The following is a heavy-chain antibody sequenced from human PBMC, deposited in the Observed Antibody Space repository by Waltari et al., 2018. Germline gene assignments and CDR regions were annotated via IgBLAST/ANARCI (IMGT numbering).Heavy chain of an antibody. CDR2: MNPNSGNT. V-gene: IGHV1-8*03. J-gene: IGHJ4*02. Sequence: VQLVESGGGLVKPGGSLRLSCAASGSTFSSYAISWVRQAPGQGLEWMGWMNPNSGNTGYAQKFQGRVTITRNTSISTAYMELSSLRSEDTAVYYCARGLSASIALDYWGQGTLVTVSS. CDR1: GSTFSSYA. D-gene: IGHD6-6*01. CDR3: ARGLSASIALDY.